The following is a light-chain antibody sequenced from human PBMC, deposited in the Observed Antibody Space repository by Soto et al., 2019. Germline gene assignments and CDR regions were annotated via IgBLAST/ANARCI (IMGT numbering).Light chain of an antibody. CDR2: AAS. CDR1: QGISTF. CDR3: QQLHSYPLT. Sequence: IQLTQSPSSLSASIGDRVTITCRAGQGISTFLAWYQQTPRKAPKLLIYAASTLQSGVPSRISGSGSGTDFTLTISSLQPEDFATYYCQQLHSYPLTFGGGTKVDIK. V-gene: IGKV1-9*01. J-gene: IGKJ4*01.